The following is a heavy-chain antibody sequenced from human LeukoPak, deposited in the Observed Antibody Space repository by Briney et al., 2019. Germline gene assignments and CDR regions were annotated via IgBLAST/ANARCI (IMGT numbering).Heavy chain of an antibody. CDR1: VDSVSRNSAA. J-gene: IGHJ4*02. Sequence: SQTLSLTCAISVDSVSRNSAAWNWIRQSPSRGLEWLGRTYYRSKWYNDYAVSVKSRITINRDTSKNQFSLQLNSVTPEDTAVYYCARDLAPSAVPGTFDYWGQGTLVTVSS. V-gene: IGHV6-1*01. D-gene: IGHD6-19*01. CDR3: ARDLAPSAVPGTFDY. CDR2: TYYRSKWYN.